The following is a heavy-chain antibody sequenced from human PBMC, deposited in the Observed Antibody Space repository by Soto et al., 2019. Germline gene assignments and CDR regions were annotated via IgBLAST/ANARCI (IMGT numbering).Heavy chain of an antibody. CDR1: GFTFSSYS. J-gene: IGHJ3*01. D-gene: IGHD3-22*01. V-gene: IGHV3-21*01. Sequence: GGSLRLSCAASGFTFSSYSMNWVRQAPGKGLEWVSSISSSSSYIYYADSVKGRFTISRDNAKNSLYLQMNSLRAEDTAVYYCAREAHYYDSSGYSAFDLWGQGTIVTVSS. CDR3: AREAHYYDSSGYSAFDL. CDR2: ISSSSSYI.